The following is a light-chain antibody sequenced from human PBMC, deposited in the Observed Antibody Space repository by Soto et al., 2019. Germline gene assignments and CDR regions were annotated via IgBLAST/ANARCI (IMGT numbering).Light chain of an antibody. J-gene: IGKJ5*01. Sequence: IVMTQSPATLSVSPGERATLSCRASQSVSSNLAWFQQKPGQAPRLLIYDASTRATGVPARFSGSGSGTEFTLTISSLQPEDFAVYYCQQHLNWPPYFGQGTRLEIK. CDR2: DAS. CDR1: QSVSSN. V-gene: IGKV3-15*01. CDR3: QQHLNWPPY.